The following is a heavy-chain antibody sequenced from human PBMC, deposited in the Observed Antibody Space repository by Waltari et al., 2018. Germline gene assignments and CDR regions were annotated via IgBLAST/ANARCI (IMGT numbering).Heavy chain of an antibody. CDR2: IYATGNT. V-gene: IGHV4-4*07. CDR3: AKMAAKVGAHDAFDI. Sequence: QVQLQESGPGLVKPSETLSLTCTVSGGSVDNFYWIRIRQPAGKGLEWIGRIYATGNTNCNPSLKTRVTMSEDMSKNEVSLTLTSVTAADTAVYYCAKMAAKVGAHDAFDIWGQGTMVIVSS. CDR1: GGSVDNFY. J-gene: IGHJ3*02. D-gene: IGHD1-26*01.